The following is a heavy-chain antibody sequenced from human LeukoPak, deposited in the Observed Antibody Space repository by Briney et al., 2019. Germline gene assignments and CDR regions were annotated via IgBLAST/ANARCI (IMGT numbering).Heavy chain of an antibody. D-gene: IGHD3-10*01. CDR1: GGSFSGYY. V-gene: IGHV4-34*01. CDR2: INHSGST. J-gene: IGHJ5*02. Sequence: KPSETLSLTCAVYGGSFSGYYWSWIRQPPGKGLEWIGEINHSGSTNYNPSLKSRVTISVDTSKNQFSLKLSSVTAADTAVYYCARVPYGSGSYLFHWFDPWGQGTLVTVSS. CDR3: ARVPYGSGSYLFHWFDP.